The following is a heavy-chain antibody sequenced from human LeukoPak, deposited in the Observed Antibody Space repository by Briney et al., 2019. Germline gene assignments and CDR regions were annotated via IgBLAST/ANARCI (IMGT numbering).Heavy chain of an antibody. Sequence: GSLRLSCAGSGFTFSSYAMHWVRQAPGKGLEWVAVISYDGSNKYYADSVKGRFTISRDNSKNTLYLQMNSLRAEDTAVYYCAREVSYEGANFDYWGQGTLVTVSS. D-gene: IGHD5-18*01. J-gene: IGHJ4*02. CDR1: GFTFSSYA. CDR2: ISYDGSNK. CDR3: AREVSYEGANFDY. V-gene: IGHV3-30-3*01.